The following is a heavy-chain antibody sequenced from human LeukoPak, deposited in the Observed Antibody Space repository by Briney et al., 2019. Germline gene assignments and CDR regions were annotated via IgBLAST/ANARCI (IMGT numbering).Heavy chain of an antibody. J-gene: IGHJ4*02. CDR3: ARGRYGDYFFDY. CDR1: GFTFTSYT. D-gene: IGHD4-17*01. V-gene: IGHV3-48*02. Sequence: PGGSLRLSCAASGFTFTSYTMNWVRQAPGKGLEWVSYITGSSSTIYYADSVKGRLTISRDNAKNSLYLQMNSLRDEDTAVYYCARGRYGDYFFDYWGQGTLVTVSS. CDR2: ITGSSSTI.